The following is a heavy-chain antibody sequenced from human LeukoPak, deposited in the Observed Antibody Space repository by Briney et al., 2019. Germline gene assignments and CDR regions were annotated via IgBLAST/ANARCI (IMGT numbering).Heavy chain of an antibody. CDR1: GFTFSSYA. V-gene: IGHV3-23*01. CDR2: ISSTGGRT. D-gene: IGHD6-13*01. J-gene: IGHJ6*02. Sequence: GGSLRLSCAASGFTFSSYAMSWVRQAPGKGLEWVSAISSTGGRTYYADSVKGRFTISRDNSRNTVYLQMNSLRAEDTAVYYCARDGGMTYSSSWYPYYYYGMDVWGQGTTVTVSS. CDR3: ARDGGMTYSSSWYPYYYYGMDV.